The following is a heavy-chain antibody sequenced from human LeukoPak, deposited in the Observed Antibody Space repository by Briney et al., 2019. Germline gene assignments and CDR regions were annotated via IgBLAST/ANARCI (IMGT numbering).Heavy chain of an antibody. Sequence: GGSLRLSCAASGFTLYDYAMHWVRQAPGKGLEWVSGINLNSVRIGYADSVKGRLTISRDNATNSLYLQMNSLRGEDTALYYCAKAQTAAAGPTRFDYWGQGTLLTVSS. V-gene: IGHV3-9*01. CDR1: GFTLYDYA. CDR2: INLNSVRI. CDR3: AKAQTAAAGPTRFDY. J-gene: IGHJ4*02. D-gene: IGHD6-13*01.